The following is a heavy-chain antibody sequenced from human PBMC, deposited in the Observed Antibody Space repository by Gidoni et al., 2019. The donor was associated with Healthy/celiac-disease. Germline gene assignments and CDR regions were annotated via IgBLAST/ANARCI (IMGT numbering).Heavy chain of an antibody. Sequence: QVQLQESGPGLVKPSETLSLTCTVPGCSISSYYWSWIRQPPGKGLEWIGYIYYSGSTNYNPSLKSRVTISVDTSKNQFSLKLSSVTAADTAVYYCARPLYSSSWYDAFDIWGQGTMVTVSS. V-gene: IGHV4-59*01. CDR1: GCSISSYY. CDR2: IYYSGST. CDR3: ARPLYSSSWYDAFDI. J-gene: IGHJ3*02. D-gene: IGHD6-13*01.